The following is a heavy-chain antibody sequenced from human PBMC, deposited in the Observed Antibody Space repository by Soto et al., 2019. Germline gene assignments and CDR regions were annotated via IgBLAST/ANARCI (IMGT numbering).Heavy chain of an antibody. Sequence: GGSLRLSCAASGFTFSSYAMGWVRQGPGKGLEWVSSISSSSYIYYADSVKGRFTISRDNAKNSLYLQMNSLRAEDTAVYYCAREDGDGYNYYFDYWGQGTLVTVSS. CDR2: ISSSSYI. CDR1: GFTFSSYA. V-gene: IGHV3-21*01. CDR3: AREDGDGYNYYFDY. J-gene: IGHJ4*02. D-gene: IGHD1-1*01.